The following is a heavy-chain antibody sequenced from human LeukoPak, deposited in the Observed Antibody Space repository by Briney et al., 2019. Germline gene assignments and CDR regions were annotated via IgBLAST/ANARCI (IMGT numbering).Heavy chain of an antibody. V-gene: IGHV3-30*04. CDR2: ISYDGSNK. Sequence: GRSLRLSCAASGFTFSSYAMHWVRQAPGKGLEWVAVISYDGSNKYYADSVKGRFTISRDNSKNTLYLQMNSLRAEDTAVYYCAREFSKVLRYFDWSAFDYWGQGTLVTVSS. CDR3: AREFSKVLRYFDWSAFDY. D-gene: IGHD3-9*01. CDR1: GFTFSSYA. J-gene: IGHJ4*02.